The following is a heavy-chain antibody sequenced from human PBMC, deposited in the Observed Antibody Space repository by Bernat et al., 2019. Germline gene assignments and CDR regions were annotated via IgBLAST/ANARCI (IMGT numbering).Heavy chain of an antibody. CDR2: ISTYNGNT. D-gene: IGHD6-13*01. CDR3: ARPRYSSSWPTEVRGESDFDD. Sequence: QVQLVQSGAEVEKPGASVKVSCKASGYTFTIYGIAWVRQAPGQGLEWMGWISTYNGNTNYAQKHQGRVTMTTDTSTETAYMELRRLTSDDTAVYYCARPRYSSSWPTEVRGESDFDDWGQGTLVTVSS. V-gene: IGHV1-18*01. CDR1: GYTFTIYG. J-gene: IGHJ4*02.